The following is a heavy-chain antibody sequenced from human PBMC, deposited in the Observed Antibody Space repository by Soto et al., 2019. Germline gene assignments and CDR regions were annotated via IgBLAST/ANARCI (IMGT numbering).Heavy chain of an antibody. CDR3: AREARHVVDSDFRAAYFTYFDQ. CDR2: INPNSGAT. CDR1: GYTFTGHY. D-gene: IGHD3-3*01. V-gene: IGHV1-2*04. J-gene: IGHJ4*02. Sequence: QVQLVQSGAEVRKPGASVRVSCKASGYTFTGHYIHWVRQAPGQGLEWMGWINPNSGATNYAQKFQDWVSMSRDTSISAVYMELTSRRSDATAVYYCAREARHVVDSDFRAAYFTYFDQWGEGTLVTVSS.